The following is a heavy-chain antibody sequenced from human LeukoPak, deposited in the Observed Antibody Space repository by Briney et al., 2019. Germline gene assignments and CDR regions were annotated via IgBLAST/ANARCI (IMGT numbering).Heavy chain of an antibody. CDR2: ICYSGST. J-gene: IGHJ4*02. V-gene: IGHV4-59*01. Sequence: SETLSLTCTVSGGSISSYYWSWIRQPPGKGLEWIGYICYSGSTNYNPSLKSRVTISVDTSKNQFSLKLSSVTAADTAVYYCARDRSSGWYGYYFDYWGQGTLVTVSS. CDR1: GGSISSYY. D-gene: IGHD6-19*01. CDR3: ARDRSSGWYGYYFDY.